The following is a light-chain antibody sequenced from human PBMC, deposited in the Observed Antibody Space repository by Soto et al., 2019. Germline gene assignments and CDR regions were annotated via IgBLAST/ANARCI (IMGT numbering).Light chain of an antibody. Sequence: DIVMTQYPESLAVSLGERATINCKSSQSVLHTSDNRNYLAWYQQKPGQSPKLIIYWATTREFGVPDRFSGGGSGTDFTLTISPLQTEDVAVYYCQQYYTTPLTFGPGTKVHL. CDR1: QSVLHTSDNRNY. V-gene: IGKV4-1*01. CDR2: WAT. J-gene: IGKJ3*01. CDR3: QQYYTTPLT.